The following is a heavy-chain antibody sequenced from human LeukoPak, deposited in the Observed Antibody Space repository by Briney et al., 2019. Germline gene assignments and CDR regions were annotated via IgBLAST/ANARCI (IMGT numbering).Heavy chain of an antibody. V-gene: IGHV3-30*02. CDR1: GFTFNTAW. J-gene: IGHJ4*02. CDR3: AKGERGYSYGLIDY. CDR2: IRYDGSNK. D-gene: IGHD5-18*01. Sequence: GGSLRLFCAASGFTFNTAWMHWVRQVPGKGLEWVAFIRYDGSNKYYADSVKGRFTISRDNSKNTLYLQMNSLRAEDTAVYYCAKGERGYSYGLIDYWGQGTLITVSS.